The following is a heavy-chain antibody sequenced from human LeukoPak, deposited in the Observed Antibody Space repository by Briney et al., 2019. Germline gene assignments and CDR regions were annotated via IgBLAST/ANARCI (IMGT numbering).Heavy chain of an antibody. D-gene: IGHD3-3*01. CDR2: ISSSGSTI. CDR1: GLTFSDYY. J-gene: IGHJ4*02. Sequence: GGSLRLSCAASGLTFSDYYMSWIRQAPGKGLEWVSYISSSGSTIYYADSVKGRFTISRDNAKNSLYLQMNSLRAEDTAVYYCASQSYDFWSGYWTGFDYWGQGTLVTVSS. CDR3: ASQSYDFWSGYWTGFDY. V-gene: IGHV3-11*01.